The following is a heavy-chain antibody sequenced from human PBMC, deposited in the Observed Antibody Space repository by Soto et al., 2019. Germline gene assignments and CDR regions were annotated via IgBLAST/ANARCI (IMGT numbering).Heavy chain of an antibody. CDR1: GFTFSNYA. CDR2: VSGSTGDT. Sequence: GGSLRLSCAASGFTFSNYAMTWVRQAPGKGLEWVSTVSGSTGDTYYSDSVKGRFTISRDNSKNTLYLQMNSLRADDTAVYYSPQARAAVPSATTFESWGPGTLVTVSS. CDR3: PQARAAVPSATTFES. V-gene: IGHV3-23*01. J-gene: IGHJ4*02. D-gene: IGHD2-2*01.